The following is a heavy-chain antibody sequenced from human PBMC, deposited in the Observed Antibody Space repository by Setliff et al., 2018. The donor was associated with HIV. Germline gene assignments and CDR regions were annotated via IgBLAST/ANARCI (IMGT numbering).Heavy chain of an antibody. J-gene: IGHJ5*02. CDR2: YYSGSSYI. D-gene: IGHD6-13*01. Sequence: ETLSLTCAVYGGSFSGYYWSWVRQPPGKRLEWIGNVYYSGSSYIYYADSVKGRFTISRDNAKNSLYLQMNSLRAEDTAVYYCARGPLSSSWYNWFDPWGQGTLVTSPQ. CDR3: ARGPLSSSWYNWFDP. V-gene: IGHV3-21*05. CDR1: GGSFSGYY.